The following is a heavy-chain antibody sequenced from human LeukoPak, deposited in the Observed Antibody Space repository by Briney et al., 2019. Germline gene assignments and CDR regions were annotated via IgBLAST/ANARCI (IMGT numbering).Heavy chain of an antibody. J-gene: IGHJ4*02. V-gene: IGHV4-38-2*01. CDR2: INHSGAS. Sequence: SETLSLTCAVFGYSISSGYYWGWIRQSPGKGLEWIGEINHSGASNYNPSLKSRVTISVDTSKNQFSLKVSSVTAADTAVYYCARSAPYSSSGYWGQGTLVTVSS. CDR3: ARSAPYSSSGY. D-gene: IGHD6-6*01. CDR1: GYSISSGYY.